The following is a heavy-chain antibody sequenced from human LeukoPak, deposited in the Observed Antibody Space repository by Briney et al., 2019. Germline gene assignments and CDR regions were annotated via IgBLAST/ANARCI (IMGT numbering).Heavy chain of an antibody. D-gene: IGHD5-24*01. CDR1: GGSISSYY. CDR3: ARTSWLQSSYYFDY. Sequence: SSETLSLTCTVSGGSISSYYWSWIRQPPGKGLEWIGDIYYSGSTNYNPSLKSRVTISVDTSKNLFSLKLSSVTAADTAVYYCARTSWLQSSYYFDYWGQGTLVTVSS. CDR2: IYYSGST. J-gene: IGHJ4*02. V-gene: IGHV4-59*08.